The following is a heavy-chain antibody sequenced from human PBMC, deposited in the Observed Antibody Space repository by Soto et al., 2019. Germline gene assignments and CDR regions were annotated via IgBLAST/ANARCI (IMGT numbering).Heavy chain of an antibody. CDR3: ARAKSAFDYGTPDAFDI. J-gene: IGHJ3*02. CDR1: GYTDITYW. CDR2: IHPGDSDT. V-gene: IGHV5-51*01. D-gene: IGHD3-10*01. Sequence: GESLKISCKGSGYTDITYWIGWVRQMPGKGLEWMGIIHPGDSDTRYSPSVQGQVTISADKSTSTAYLQWTSLKASDTAMYYCARAKSAFDYGTPDAFDIWGQGTMVTVSS.